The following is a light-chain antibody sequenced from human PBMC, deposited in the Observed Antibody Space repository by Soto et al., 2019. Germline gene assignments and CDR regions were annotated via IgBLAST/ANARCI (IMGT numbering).Light chain of an antibody. CDR2: KAS. J-gene: IGKJ4*01. Sequence: DIQMTQSPSTLSASVGDTVTITCRASQAIATWLAWYQQKPGTAPKLLIFKASTLQNDVPSRFSGSGSGTEFTLTISSLQPDDFATYYCQQYNSYSTTFGGGTKVEI. V-gene: IGKV1-5*03. CDR3: QQYNSYSTT. CDR1: QAIATW.